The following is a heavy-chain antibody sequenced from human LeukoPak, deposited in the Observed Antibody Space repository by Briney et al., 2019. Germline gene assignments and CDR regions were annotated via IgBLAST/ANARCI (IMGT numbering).Heavy chain of an antibody. Sequence: SETLSLTCAVYGGSFSGYYWSWIRQPPGKGLEWIGEINHSGSTNYNPSLKSRVTISVDTSKNQFSLKLISVTAADTAVYYCARPRIAAAATPFDYWGQGTLVTVSS. J-gene: IGHJ4*02. V-gene: IGHV4-34*01. CDR2: INHSGST. CDR3: ARPRIAAAATPFDY. CDR1: GGSFSGYY. D-gene: IGHD6-13*01.